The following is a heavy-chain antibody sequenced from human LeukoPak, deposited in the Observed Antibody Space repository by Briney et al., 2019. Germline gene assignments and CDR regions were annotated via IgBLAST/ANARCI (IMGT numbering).Heavy chain of an antibody. CDR1: GGSINTFH. CDR2: IYHSGST. V-gene: IGHV4-59*01. J-gene: IGHJ4*02. Sequence: MSSETLSLTCTVSGGSINTFHWGWIRQPPGMGLEWIGYIYHSGSTNYNPSLQSRVTISIDTSKNQFSLKLSSVTAADTAVYYCARRPGATAFDYWGRGTLVTVSS. CDR3: ARRPGATAFDY. D-gene: IGHD5-12*01.